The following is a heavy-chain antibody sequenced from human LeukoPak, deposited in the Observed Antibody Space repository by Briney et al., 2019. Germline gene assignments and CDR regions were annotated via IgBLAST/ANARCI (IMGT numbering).Heavy chain of an antibody. Sequence: PSETLSLTCTVSGGSISSFYWSWIRQPPGKGLEWIGYIYYSGSTNYNPSLKSRLTISVDTSKNQFSLKLTSLTAADTAVYYCARSYGGYSYWYFDLWGRGTLVTVSS. V-gene: IGHV4-59*01. CDR2: IYYSGST. CDR1: GGSISSFY. D-gene: IGHD4-23*01. CDR3: ARSYGGYSYWYFDL. J-gene: IGHJ2*01.